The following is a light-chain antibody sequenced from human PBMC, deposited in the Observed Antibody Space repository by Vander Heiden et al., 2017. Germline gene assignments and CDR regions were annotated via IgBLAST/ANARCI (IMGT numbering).Light chain of an antibody. CDR3: QQYNTYSRT. J-gene: IGKJ1*01. CDR2: DAS. CDR1: QSVSGW. V-gene: IGKV1-5*01. Sequence: SPSTLSASVGDRVTITCRARQSVSGWLAWYQKKPGKAPKLLIYDASTLQSGVPSRFSGWGSGTQFSLTISSLQPDDFATYYCQQYNTYSRTFGQGTKVEIK.